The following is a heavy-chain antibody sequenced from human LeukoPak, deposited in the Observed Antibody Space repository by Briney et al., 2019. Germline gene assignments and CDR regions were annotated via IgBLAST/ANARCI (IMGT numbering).Heavy chain of an antibody. J-gene: IGHJ4*02. D-gene: IGHD3-3*01. CDR1: GFTFGKYW. CDR3: ARDQYDTWSRRGNFDS. Sequence: GGSLRLSCVASGFTFGKYWMSWVRQAPGKGLEWVANIKLDGSEKNYVDSVKGRFTTSRDNTKNSLYLQMNSLRAEDTAVFYCARDQYDTWSRRGNFDSWGQGTLVIVSS. CDR2: IKLDGSEK. V-gene: IGHV3-7*03.